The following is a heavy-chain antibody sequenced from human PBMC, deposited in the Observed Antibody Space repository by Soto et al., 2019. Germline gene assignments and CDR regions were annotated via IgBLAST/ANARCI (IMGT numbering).Heavy chain of an antibody. Sequence: ASVKVSCKASGGTFSKYAISWVRQAPGRGLEGVGGIIPFFQTPKYEQKYQGRVTNTADESTTTAYMEMRSLRAEDTAVYYCARSRAAAPPRVGMDVWGQGTTVTVSS. CDR3: ARSRAAAPPRVGMDV. CDR1: GGTFSKYA. CDR2: IIPFFQTP. D-gene: IGHD6-13*01. J-gene: IGHJ6*02. V-gene: IGHV1-69*13.